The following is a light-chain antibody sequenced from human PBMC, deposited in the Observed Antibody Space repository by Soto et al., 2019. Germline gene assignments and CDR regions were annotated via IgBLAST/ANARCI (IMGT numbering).Light chain of an antibody. CDR2: DNY. J-gene: IGLJ3*02. V-gene: IGLV1-44*01. CDR1: NSNIGSNT. CDR3: AAWDDSLNAWV. Sequence: QSVLTQPPSASGTPGQRVTISCSGSNSNIGSNTVAWYQQLPGTAPKLLMYDNYQRPSGVPDRFSGSKSDTSHSLAISGLRSEDEADYYCAAWDDSLNAWVFGGGTKLTVL.